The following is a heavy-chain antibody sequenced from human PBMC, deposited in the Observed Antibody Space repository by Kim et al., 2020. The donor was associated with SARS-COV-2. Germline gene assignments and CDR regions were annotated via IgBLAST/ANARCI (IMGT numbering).Heavy chain of an antibody. CDR3: AKYAKAQLDYFDY. D-gene: IGHD6-13*01. CDR2: LSGSGGST. CDR1: GFSFSSYA. Sequence: GGSLRLSCAASGFSFSSYAMSWVRQAPGKGLEWVSALSGSGGSTYYADSVKGRFTISRDNSKNTLYLQMNSLRAAGTAVNYCAKYAKAQLDYFDYWGQGTLITVSS. V-gene: IGHV3-23*01. J-gene: IGHJ4*02.